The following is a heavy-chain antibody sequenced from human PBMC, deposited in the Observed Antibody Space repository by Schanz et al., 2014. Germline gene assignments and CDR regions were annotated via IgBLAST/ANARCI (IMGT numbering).Heavy chain of an antibody. Sequence: EVQLLESGGGLVQPGGSLRLSCAASGFTFSNYAMSWVRQAPGKGLEWVSSISGSGDSTYYADSVKGRFTISRDNSKNTLYLQMSSLRAEDTAVYYCAKVWGSDYFYPFDYWGRGTLVTVSS. CDR1: GFTFSNYA. J-gene: IGHJ4*02. CDR2: ISGSGDST. V-gene: IGHV3-23*01. D-gene: IGHD3-22*01. CDR3: AKVWGSDYFYPFDY.